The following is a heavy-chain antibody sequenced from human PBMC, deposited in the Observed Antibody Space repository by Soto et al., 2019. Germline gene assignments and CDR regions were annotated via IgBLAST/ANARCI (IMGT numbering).Heavy chain of an antibody. CDR3: ATPGAVTSIGHHYVGRDV. D-gene: IGHD2-21*02. V-gene: IGHV5-51*03. J-gene: IGHJ6*02. CDR1: GYCFTTSW. CDR2: ISPGDSDT. Sequence: GESLKISCKGSGYCFTTSWIGWVRHMPGKGLGWMGIISPGDSDTKYSPSFQGQVTISADKTITTAYLQWSSPKASATAIYYGATPGAVTSIGHHYVGRDVGGQGTTVTVSS.